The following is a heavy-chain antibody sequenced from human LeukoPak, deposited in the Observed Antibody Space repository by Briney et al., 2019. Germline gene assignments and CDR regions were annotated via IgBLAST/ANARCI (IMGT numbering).Heavy chain of an antibody. Sequence: GGSLRLSCAASGFTFSSYSMNGVRQAPGKGLEWVSSISSSSSYIYYADSVKGRFTISRDNAKNSLYLQMNSLRAEDTAVYYCAREDDSSGYYFDYWGQGTLVTVSS. D-gene: IGHD3-22*01. CDR1: GFTFSSYS. V-gene: IGHV3-21*01. CDR2: ISSSSSYI. J-gene: IGHJ4*02. CDR3: AREDDSSGYYFDY.